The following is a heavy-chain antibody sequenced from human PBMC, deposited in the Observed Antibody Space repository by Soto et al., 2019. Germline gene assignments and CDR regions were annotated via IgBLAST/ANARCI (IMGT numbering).Heavy chain of an antibody. D-gene: IGHD1-1*01. CDR3: TTWHEREHAFDL. Sequence: DVQLVESGGGLIQPGESLRLSCAAFGLTISGKKYVAWVRQAPGRGLEWVSAHYDVAGSFYADSVTGRFTTSSDSSKTTVYLQMNDLGHDYTAVYCWTTWHEREHAFDLWGQGTTVTISS. CDR1: GLTISGKKY. CDR2: HYDVAGS. V-gene: IGHV3-53*01. J-gene: IGHJ3*01.